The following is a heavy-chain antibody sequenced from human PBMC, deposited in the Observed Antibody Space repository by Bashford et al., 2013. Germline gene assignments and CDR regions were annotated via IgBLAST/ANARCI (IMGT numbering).Heavy chain of an antibody. D-gene: IGHD6-13*01. V-gene: IGHV4-39*01. CDR3: ARSGIAAAKIYFDY. CDR2: IYYSGST. Sequence: SETLSLTCTVSGGSISSSGYYWSWIRQPPGKGLEWIGSIYYSGSTYYNPSLKSRVTISVDTSKNQFSLKLSSVTAADTAVYYCARSGIAAAKIYFDYWGQGTLVTVSS. CDR1: GGSISSSGYY. J-gene: IGHJ4*02.